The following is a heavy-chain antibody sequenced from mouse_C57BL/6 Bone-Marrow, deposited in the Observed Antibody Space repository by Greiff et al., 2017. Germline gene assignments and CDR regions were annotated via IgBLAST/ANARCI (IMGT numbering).Heavy chain of an antibody. CDR3: AGPYGSSHWDFDV. CDR1: GYTFTSYW. Sequence: QVQLQQPGAELVKPGASVKLSCKASGYTFTSYWMHWVKQRPGQGLEWIGMIHPNSGSTNYNEKFKSKATLTVDKSSSTAYMQLSSLTSEDSAVYYCAGPYGSSHWDFDVWGTGTTVTVSS. V-gene: IGHV1-64*01. CDR2: IHPNSGST. J-gene: IGHJ1*03. D-gene: IGHD1-1*01.